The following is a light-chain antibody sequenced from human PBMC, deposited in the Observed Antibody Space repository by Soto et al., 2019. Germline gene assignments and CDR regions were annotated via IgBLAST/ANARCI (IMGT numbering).Light chain of an antibody. J-gene: IGKJ2*01. CDR2: DAS. V-gene: IGKV1-33*01. CDR3: QQYDTLPYT. CDR1: QDITNY. Sequence: DIQMTQSPSSLSASVGDRVTITCQASQDITNYLNWYQQKPGKAPKLLIYDASNLETGVPSRFSGSGSGTDFTFTISSLQPEDIATYSCQQYDTLPYTFGQGTKLEIK.